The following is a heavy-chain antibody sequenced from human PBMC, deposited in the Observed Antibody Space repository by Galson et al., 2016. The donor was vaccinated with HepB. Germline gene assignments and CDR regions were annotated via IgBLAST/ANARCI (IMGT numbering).Heavy chain of an antibody. CDR3: AGSLGIYYPGWFDY. CDR2: IYSSGST. V-gene: IGHV4-59*01. Sequence: SETLSLTCTVSGGSISSYYWSWIRQPPGKGLEWIGYIYSSGSTNYNPSLKSRVTISVDTSKNQFSLTLSSVTAADTAVYYCAGSLGIYYPGWFDYWGQGTLVTVSS. D-gene: IGHD1-26*01. J-gene: IGHJ4*02. CDR1: GGSISSYY.